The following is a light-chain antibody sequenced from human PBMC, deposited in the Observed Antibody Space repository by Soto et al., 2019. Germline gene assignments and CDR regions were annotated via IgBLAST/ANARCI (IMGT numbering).Light chain of an antibody. CDR3: QQRSSWPIT. CDR2: HAS. V-gene: IGKV3D-20*02. J-gene: IGKJ5*01. CDR1: RRVTSTY. Sequence: EVVLTQSPGTLSLSPGERASLSCRASRRVTSTYLAWYQHRPGQAPRLIVYHASSRATGIPARFSGSGAGTDCTRAISSLEPEDFEVDYCQQRSSWPITFGQGTRLEIK.